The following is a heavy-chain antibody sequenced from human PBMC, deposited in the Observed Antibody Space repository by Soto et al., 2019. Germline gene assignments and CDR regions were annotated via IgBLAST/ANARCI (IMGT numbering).Heavy chain of an antibody. CDR2: IYYSGST. V-gene: IGHV4-31*03. J-gene: IGHJ5*02. CDR3: ARGAMDWFDP. CDR1: GGSISSGGYY. Sequence: PSETLSLTCTVSGGSISSGGYYWSWIRQRPGKGLEWIGYIYYSGSTYYNPSLKSRVTISVDTSKNQFSLKLSSVTAADTAVYYCARGAMDWFDPWGQGTLVTVSS. D-gene: IGHD5-18*01.